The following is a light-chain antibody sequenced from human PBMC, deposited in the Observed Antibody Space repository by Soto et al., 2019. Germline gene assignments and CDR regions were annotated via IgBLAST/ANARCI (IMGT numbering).Light chain of an antibody. CDR1: SSDIGAYKY. CDR3: NSYTSSSALYV. V-gene: IGLV2-14*01. Sequence: QSALTQPASVSGSPGQSITISCTGTSSDIGAYKYVSWYQQHPGKAPKLILYEVSNRPSGVSNRFSGFKSGNTASLTITGLQAEDEADYYCNSYTSSSALYVFGTGTKVNVL. CDR2: EVS. J-gene: IGLJ1*01.